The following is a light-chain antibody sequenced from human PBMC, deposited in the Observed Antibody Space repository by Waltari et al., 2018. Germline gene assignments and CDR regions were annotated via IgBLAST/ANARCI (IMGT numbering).Light chain of an antibody. CDR2: KDT. J-gene: IGLJ1*01. Sequence: WDQLRPGQAPVVGIDKDTQTPAGVPARVSGSTSGTTVTVTISGVQAEDEADYYCQSADTSGNYVFGPGTKVTVV. CDR3: QSADTSGNYV. V-gene: IGLV3-25*03.